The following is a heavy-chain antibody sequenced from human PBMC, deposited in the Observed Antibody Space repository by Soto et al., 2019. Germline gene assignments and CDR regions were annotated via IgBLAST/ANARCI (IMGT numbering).Heavy chain of an antibody. J-gene: IGHJ4*02. CDR3: ARSEGVQLDRYFDY. CDR1: GGSFSGYY. Sequence: SETLSLTCAVYGGSFSGYYWSWIRQPPGKGLEWIGEINHSGSTNYNPSLRSRVTISVDTSKNQFSLKLSSVTAADTAVYYCARSEGVQLDRYFDYWGQGTLVTVSS. CDR2: INHSGST. V-gene: IGHV4-34*01. D-gene: IGHD1-1*01.